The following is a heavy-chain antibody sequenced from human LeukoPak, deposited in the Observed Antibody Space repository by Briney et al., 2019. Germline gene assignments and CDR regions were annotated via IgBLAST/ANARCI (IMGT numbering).Heavy chain of an antibody. Sequence: RSETLSLTCTVSRGSLSNYYWNWIRQPPGKGLEWIGHIYYSETTNYNPSLMSRVSMSVDTTKNQLSLKLSSVTPADTAVYYCARGMKFTSGYRVTELGSGYSDYWGQGTLVSVSS. CDR3: ARGMKFTSGYRVTELGSGYSDY. D-gene: IGHD3-9*01. V-gene: IGHV4-59*01. J-gene: IGHJ4*02. CDR2: IYYSETT. CDR1: RGSLSNYY.